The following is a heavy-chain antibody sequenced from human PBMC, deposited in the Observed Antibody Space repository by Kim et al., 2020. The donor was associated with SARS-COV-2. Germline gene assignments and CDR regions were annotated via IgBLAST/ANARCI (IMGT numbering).Heavy chain of an antibody. D-gene: IGHD3-10*02. Sequence: SETLSLTCTVSGGSISSYYWSWIRQPPGKGLEWIGYIYYSGSTNYNPSLKSRVTISVDTSKNQFSLKLSSVTAADTAVYYCVCSGSYYNFPLYYFDYWGQGTLVTVSS. CDR3: VCSGSYYNFPLYYFDY. CDR2: IYYSGST. J-gene: IGHJ4*02. CDR1: GGSISSYY. V-gene: IGHV4-59*13.